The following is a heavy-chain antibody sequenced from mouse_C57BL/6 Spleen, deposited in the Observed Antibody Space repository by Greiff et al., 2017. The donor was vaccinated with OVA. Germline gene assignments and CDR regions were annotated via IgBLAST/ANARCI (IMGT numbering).Heavy chain of an antibody. CDR1: GYTFTSYW. V-gene: IGHV1-50*01. Sequence: VQLQQPGAELVKPGASVTLSCKASGYTFTSYWMKWVKQRPGQGLEWIGEIDPADSYTNYNQKFKGKATLTVAPSSSTAYKQLSILISKDSTVYYVAGPLSTTVVSHRYIDDWGTGTTVTVSS. CDR2: IDPADSYT. D-gene: IGHD1-1*01. J-gene: IGHJ1*03. CDR3: AGPLSTTVVSHRYIDD.